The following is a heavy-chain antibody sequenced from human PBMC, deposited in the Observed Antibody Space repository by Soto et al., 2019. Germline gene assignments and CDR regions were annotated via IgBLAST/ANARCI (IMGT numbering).Heavy chain of an antibody. CDR1: GGSISSSSYY. D-gene: IGHD6-6*01. V-gene: IGHV4-39*01. J-gene: IGHJ4*02. Sequence: QLQLQESGPGLVKPSETLSLICTVSGGSISSSSYYWGWIRQPPGKGLEWIGSIYYSGLTYYNPSLKSRVTISLDKPKSQFSLKLKSVTAADTALYYCGRLEGLAPSSSYSDHWGQGTLVTVPS. CDR2: IYYSGLT. CDR3: GRLEGLAPSSSYSDH.